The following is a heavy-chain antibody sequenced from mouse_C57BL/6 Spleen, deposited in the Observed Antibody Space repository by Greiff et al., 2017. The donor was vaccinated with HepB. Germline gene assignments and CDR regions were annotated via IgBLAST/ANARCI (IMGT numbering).Heavy chain of an antibody. CDR3: AMVTYYYAMDY. J-gene: IGHJ4*01. V-gene: IGHV1-26*01. D-gene: IGHD2-2*01. Sequence: EVMLQQSGPELVKPGASVKISCKASGYTFTDYYMNWVKQSHGKSLEWIGDINPNNGGTSYNQKFKGKATLTVDKSSSTAYMELRSLTSEDSAVYYCAMVTYYYAMDYWGQGTSVTVSS. CDR2: INPNNGGT. CDR1: GYTFTDYY.